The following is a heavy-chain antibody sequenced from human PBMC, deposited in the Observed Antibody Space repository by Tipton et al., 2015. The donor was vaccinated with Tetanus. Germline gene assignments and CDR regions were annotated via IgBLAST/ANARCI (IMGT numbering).Heavy chain of an antibody. CDR1: GFTFSSYT. Sequence: QLVQSGGGVVRPGASLRLSCVASGFTFSSYTLHWVRQAPGKGLEWVSSISGSGDRTYYSDSVEGRFTISRDNSANRLFLQMNSLKADDTAVYYCARAFCNYNCHGGYFDYWGQGTLVSVSS. CDR2: ISGSGDRT. V-gene: IGHV3-23*04. CDR3: ARAFCNYNCHGGYFDY. J-gene: IGHJ4*02. D-gene: IGHD2/OR15-2a*01.